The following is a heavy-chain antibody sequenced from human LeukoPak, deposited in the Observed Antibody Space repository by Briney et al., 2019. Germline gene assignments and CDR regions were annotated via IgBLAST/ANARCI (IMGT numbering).Heavy chain of an antibody. D-gene: IGHD3-3*01. CDR1: GYTFTSYD. CDR2: MNPNSGNT. CDR3: ARGNPLGLEWFEDAFDI. J-gene: IGHJ3*02. Sequence: GASVKVSCKASGYTFTSYDINWVRQATGQGLEWTGWMNPNSGNTGYAQKFQGRVTMTRNTSISTAYMELSSLRSEDTAVYYCARGNPLGLEWFEDAFDIWGQGTMVTVSS. V-gene: IGHV1-8*01.